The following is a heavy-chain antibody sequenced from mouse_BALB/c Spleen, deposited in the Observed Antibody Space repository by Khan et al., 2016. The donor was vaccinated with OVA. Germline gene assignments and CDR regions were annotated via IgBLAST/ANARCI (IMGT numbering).Heavy chain of an antibody. D-gene: IGHD1-1*01. J-gene: IGHJ3*01. V-gene: IGHV1-81*01. CDR3: ARSYDGAWFAY. CDR2: IYPGSGRT. CDR1: GYTFTDYV. Sequence: QVRLQQSVPELVKPGASVKMSCKASGYTFTDYVISWVNQRTGQGLEWIGEIYPGSGRTYYNERFKDKATLTADKPSNTAYMQLSSLTSEDSAVYCCARSYDGAWFAYWGQGTLVTVSA.